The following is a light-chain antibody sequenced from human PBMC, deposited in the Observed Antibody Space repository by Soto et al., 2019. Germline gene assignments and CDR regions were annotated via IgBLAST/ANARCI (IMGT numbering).Light chain of an antibody. CDR1: ESIRTY. V-gene: IGKV3-20*01. J-gene: IGKJ4*01. CDR3: QQYAGSLT. CDR2: DAS. Sequence: EIVLTQSPATLSLSPGERATLSCRASESIRTYLAWYQQKPGQAPRLLIFDASSRAIGIPARFSGSGSGTDFTLTISRLDPEDFAVYYCQQYAGSLTFGGGTKVDIK.